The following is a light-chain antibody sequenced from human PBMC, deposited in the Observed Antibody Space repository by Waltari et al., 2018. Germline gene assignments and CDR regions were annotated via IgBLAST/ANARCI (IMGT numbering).Light chain of an antibody. Sequence: QSALTQPASVSGSPGQSVTISCTGTSSDVGSSNSVSWYQDHPGQGPKVIIYDVSDRPSGVSARFSGSKSGNTASLTISGLQAEDEADYHCSSESSDKVVLFGGGTKVTVL. CDR3: SSESSDKVVL. J-gene: IGLJ3*02. V-gene: IGLV2-14*03. CDR1: SSDVGSSNS. CDR2: DVS.